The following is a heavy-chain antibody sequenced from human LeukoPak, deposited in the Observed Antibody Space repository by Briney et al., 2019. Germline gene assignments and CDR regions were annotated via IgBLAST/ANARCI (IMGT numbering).Heavy chain of an antibody. CDR2: IYYSGST. CDR1: GGSVSSYY. J-gene: IGHJ5*02. D-gene: IGHD3-10*01. V-gene: IGHV4-59*02. Sequence: SETLSLTCTVSGGSVSSYYWSWIRQPPGKGLEWIGYIYYSGSTNYNPSLKSRVTISVDTSKDQFSLKLSSVTAADTAVYYCVSSKGNELLWFGELFSSKLSWFDPWGQGTLVTVSS. CDR3: VSSKGNELLWFGELFSSKLSWFDP.